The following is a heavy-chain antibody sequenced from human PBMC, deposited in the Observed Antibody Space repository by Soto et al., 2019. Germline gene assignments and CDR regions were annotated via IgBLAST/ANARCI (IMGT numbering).Heavy chain of an antibody. D-gene: IGHD3-22*01. CDR1: GFTFSSYA. J-gene: IGHJ3*02. Sequence: EVQLLESGGGLVQPGGSLRLSCAASGFTFSSYAMSWVRQAPGKGLEWVSAISGSGGSTYYADSVKGRFTISRDNSKNTLYLQMNSLRAEDTAVYYCAKGSNYYDSSGYDFDAFDIWGQGTMVTVSS. CDR2: ISGSGGST. V-gene: IGHV3-23*01. CDR3: AKGSNYYDSSGYDFDAFDI.